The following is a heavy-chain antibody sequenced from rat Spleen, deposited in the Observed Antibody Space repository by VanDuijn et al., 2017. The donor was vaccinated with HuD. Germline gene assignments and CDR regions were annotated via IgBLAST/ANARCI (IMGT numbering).Heavy chain of an antibody. V-gene: IGHV5-29*01. Sequence: EVQLVESGGDLVQPGRSLKLSCAASGFTFSRSGMAWVRQAPTKGLEWVATVSYDGSSTYYRDSVKGRFTISRDNAKSTLYLQMDSLGSEDTATYYCTTTTLYDGSSPMDAGGKGVMVTVSS. CDR2: VSYDGSST. J-gene: IGHJ2*01. CDR3: TTTTLYDGSSPMDA. CDR1: GFTFSRSG. D-gene: IGHD1-12*02.